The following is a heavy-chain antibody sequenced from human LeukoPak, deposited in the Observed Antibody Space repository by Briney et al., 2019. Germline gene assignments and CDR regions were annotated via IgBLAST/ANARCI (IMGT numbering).Heavy chain of an antibody. CDR1: GFTFSSYE. D-gene: IGHD1/OR15-1a*01. CDR2: ISSSGSTI. J-gene: IGHJ4*02. CDR3: ARVQRGEHPDY. V-gene: IGHV3-48*03. Sequence: NPGGSLRLSCAASGFTFSSYEMNWVRQAPGKGLEWVSYISSSGSTIYYADSVKGRFTISRDNAKNSLYLQMNSLRAEDTAVYYCARVQRGEHPDYWGQGTLVTVSS.